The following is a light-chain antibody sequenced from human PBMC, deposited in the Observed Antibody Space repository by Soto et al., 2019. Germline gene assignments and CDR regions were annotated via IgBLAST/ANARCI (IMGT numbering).Light chain of an antibody. CDR1: SSDVGGYKY. V-gene: IGLV2-8*01. CDR2: EVN. CDR3: SSYAGINNLGV. Sequence: QSALTQPPSASGSPGQSVTISCTGTSSDVGGYKYVSWYQQHPGKAPKLMIFEVNKRPSGVPDRFSGSKSGNTASLTHSALQAEEEADYYCSSYAGINNLGVFGTGTKLTVL. J-gene: IGLJ1*01.